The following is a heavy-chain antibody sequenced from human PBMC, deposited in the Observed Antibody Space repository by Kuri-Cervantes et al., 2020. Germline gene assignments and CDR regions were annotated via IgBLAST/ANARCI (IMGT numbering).Heavy chain of an antibody. V-gene: IGHV3-30-3*01. J-gene: IGHJ6*02. CDR1: GFFFSSYA. Sequence: SLNSSCAAAGFFFSSYAMHWVRQAPGKGLEWVAVISYDGSNKYYADSVKGRFTISRDNSKNTLYLQMNSLRAEDTAVYYCARGRSSWYSSRPTTWYYYYGMDVWGQGTTVTVSS. CDR2: ISYDGSNK. CDR3: ARGRSSWYSSRPTTWYYYYGMDV. D-gene: IGHD6-13*01.